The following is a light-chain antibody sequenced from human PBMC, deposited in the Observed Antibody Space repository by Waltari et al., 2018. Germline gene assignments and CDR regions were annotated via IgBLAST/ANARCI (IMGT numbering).Light chain of an antibody. Sequence: DIVMTQSPDSLAGPLGERASLNRNSSRNILYNSNNKYYLGRYQPKPGQPPRLLIYWASARESGVPDRFVGSGSGTDFTLTITSLQPEDVAVYYCHQYFSPHWTFGQGTRVEIK. V-gene: IGKV4-1*01. CDR2: WAS. CDR3: HQYFSPHWT. J-gene: IGKJ1*01. CDR1: RNILYNSNNKYY.